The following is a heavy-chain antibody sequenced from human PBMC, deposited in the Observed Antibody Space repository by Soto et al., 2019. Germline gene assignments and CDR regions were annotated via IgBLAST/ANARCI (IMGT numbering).Heavy chain of an antibody. V-gene: IGHV3-23*01. CDR2: ISSSGGST. D-gene: IGHD2-2*01. J-gene: IGHJ5*02. CDR3: AKCPTLYAPPYNWFDP. Sequence: EVHLWESGGGLVQPGGSLRLSCAASGFTFSNDARSWVRQAPGKGLEWVSAISSSGGSTYYADFVRGRFTNSRDNSKKTMYLHMSLLSNEDTAVYHCAKCPTLYAPPYNWFDPLGRGTLVTVSS. CDR1: GFTFSNDA.